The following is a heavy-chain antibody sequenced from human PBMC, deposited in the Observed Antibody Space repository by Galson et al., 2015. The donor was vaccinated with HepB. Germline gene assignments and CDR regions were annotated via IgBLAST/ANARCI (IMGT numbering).Heavy chain of an antibody. D-gene: IGHD3-16*01. J-gene: IGHJ3*02. CDR3: ARAIYAYWGSDAFDI. Sequence: SLRLSCAASGFTFSNYWMSWVRQAPGKGLEWVANIKQDGSEKHYVDSVKGRFTISRDNVKNSLYLQMSTLRAEDTAVYYCARAIYAYWGSDAFDIWGQGTMVTVPS. V-gene: IGHV3-7*01. CDR2: IKQDGSEK. CDR1: GFTFSNYW.